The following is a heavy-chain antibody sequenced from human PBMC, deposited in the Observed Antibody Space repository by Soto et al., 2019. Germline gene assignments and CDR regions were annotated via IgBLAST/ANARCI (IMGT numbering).Heavy chain of an antibody. Sequence: VQLVESGGGVVQPGRSLRLSGAASGFTFSDYAMHWVRQAPGKGLEWVAVVSHDGRNTHYADSVKGRFTISRDSSKNTVSLQMTSLRAEDTAVYYCAKGGRQWLVTSDFNYWGQGALVTVSS. CDR2: VSHDGRNT. CDR3: AKGGRQWLVTSDFNY. V-gene: IGHV3-30*18. CDR1: GFTFSDYA. J-gene: IGHJ4*02. D-gene: IGHD6-19*01.